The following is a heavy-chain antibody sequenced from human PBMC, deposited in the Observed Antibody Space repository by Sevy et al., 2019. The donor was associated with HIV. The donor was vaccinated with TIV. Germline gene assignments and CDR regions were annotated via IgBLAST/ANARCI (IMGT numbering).Heavy chain of an antibody. J-gene: IGHJ4*02. CDR1: GFTFSSYA. Sequence: GESLKISCAVSGFTFSSYAMHWVRQAPGKGLEWVAVISYDGSNKYYADSVKGRFTISRDNSKNTLYLQMNSLRAEDTAVYYCARGLDAAPATDLWYWGQGTLVTVSS. CDR2: ISYDGSNK. V-gene: IGHV3-30-3*01. CDR3: ARGLDAAPATDLWY. D-gene: IGHD2-15*01.